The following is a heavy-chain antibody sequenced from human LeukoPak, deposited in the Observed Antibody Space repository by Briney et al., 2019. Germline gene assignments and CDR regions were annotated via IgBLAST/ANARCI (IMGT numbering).Heavy chain of an antibody. CDR1: GFIFSTYS. V-gene: IGHV3-48*04. D-gene: IGHD2-15*01. CDR2: ISSSSSAI. Sequence: GGSLRLSCAASGFIFSTYSMNWVRQAPGKGLEWVSYISSSSSAIYYADSVKGRFTISRDNAKNSLYLQMNSLRAEDTAVYYCARDDCSDSRCRGGGWLDPWGQGTLVTVSS. CDR3: ARDDCSDSRCRGGGWLDP. J-gene: IGHJ5*02.